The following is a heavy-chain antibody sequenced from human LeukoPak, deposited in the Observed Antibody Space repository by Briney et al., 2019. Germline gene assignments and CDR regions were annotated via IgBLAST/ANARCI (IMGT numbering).Heavy chain of an antibody. CDR3: ARAPYYYYGMDV. CDR2: INHSGST. J-gene: IGHJ6*02. Sequence: SETLSLTCAVYGGSFSGYYWSWIRQPPGKGLEWIGEINHSGSTDYNPSLKSRVTISVDTSKNQFSLKLSSVTAADTAVYYCARAPYYYYGMDVWGQGTTVTVSS. V-gene: IGHV4-34*01. CDR1: GGSFSGYY.